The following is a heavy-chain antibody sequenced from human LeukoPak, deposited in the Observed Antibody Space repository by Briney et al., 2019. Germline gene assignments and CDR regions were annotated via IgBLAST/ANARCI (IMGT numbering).Heavy chain of an antibody. J-gene: IGHJ5*02. D-gene: IGHD2-15*01. CDR2: INHSGST. V-gene: IGHV4-34*01. Sequence: KPSETLSLTCAVYGGSFSDYYWSWIRQPPGKGLEWIGEINHSGSTNYNPSLKSRVTISVDTSKNQFSLKLSSVTAADTAVYYCARAPIVVVVSNWFDPWGQGTLVTVSS. CDR3: ARAPIVVVVSNWFDP. CDR1: GGSFSDYY.